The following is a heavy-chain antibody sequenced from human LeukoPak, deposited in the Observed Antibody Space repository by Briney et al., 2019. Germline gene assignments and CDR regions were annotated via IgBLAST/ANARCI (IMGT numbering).Heavy chain of an antibody. V-gene: IGHV4-59*01. CDR1: GGSISSYY. J-gene: IGHJ5*02. CDR3: ARIRGVARGGWFDP. D-gene: IGHD3-3*01. CDR2: IYYSGST. Sequence: PSETLSLTSTVSGGSISSYYWSWIRQPPGKGLEWIGYIYYSGSTNYNPSLKSRVTISVDTSKNQFSLKLSSVTAADTAVYYCARIRGVARGGWFDPWGQGTLVTVSS.